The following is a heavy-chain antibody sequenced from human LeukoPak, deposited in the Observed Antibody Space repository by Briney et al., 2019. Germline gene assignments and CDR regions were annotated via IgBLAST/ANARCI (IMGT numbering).Heavy chain of an antibody. CDR2: ISYDGSNK. CDR3: ARDPVGDLGYYFDY. V-gene: IGHV3-30*01. J-gene: IGHJ4*02. CDR1: GFTFSSYA. D-gene: IGHD1-26*01. Sequence: PGGSLRLSCAASGFTFSSYAMHWVRQAPGKGLEWGAVISYDGSNKYYADSVKGRFTISRDNSKNTLYLQMNSLRAEDTAVYYCARDPVGDLGYYFDYWGPGTLVTVSS.